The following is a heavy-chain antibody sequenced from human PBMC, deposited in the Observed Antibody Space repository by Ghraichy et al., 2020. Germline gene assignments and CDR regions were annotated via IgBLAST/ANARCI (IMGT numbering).Heavy chain of an antibody. D-gene: IGHD4-23*01. J-gene: IGHJ2*01. CDR3: ARGTTVVHHWYFDL. CDR1: GFTFSSYG. Sequence: GGSLRLSCAASGFTFSSYGMHWVRQAPGKGLEWVAVIWYDGSNKYYADSVKGRFTISRDNSKNTLYLQMNSLRAEDTAVYYCARGTTVVHHWYFDLWGRGTLVTVSS. CDR2: IWYDGSNK. V-gene: IGHV3-33*01.